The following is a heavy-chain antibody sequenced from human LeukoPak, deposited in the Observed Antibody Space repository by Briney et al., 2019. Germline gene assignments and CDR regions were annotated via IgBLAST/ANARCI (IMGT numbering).Heavy chain of an antibody. J-gene: IGHJ5*02. CDR1: GGSISSRTYY. V-gene: IGHV4-39*01. D-gene: IGHD1-26*01. CDR3: ARGVGAIPPFDWFDH. Sequence: SETLSLTCTVSGGSISSRTYYWGWIRQPPGKGLEYIGSIYYSGSTYYNPSLKSRVTISVDTSKNQFSLKLSSVTAADTAVYYCARGVGAIPPFDWFDHWGQGTLVTVSS. CDR2: IYYSGST.